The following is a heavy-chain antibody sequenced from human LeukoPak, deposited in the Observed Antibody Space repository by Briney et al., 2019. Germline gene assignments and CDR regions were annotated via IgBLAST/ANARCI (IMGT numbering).Heavy chain of an antibody. CDR1: GGSISSDDYY. J-gene: IGHJ4*02. CDR3: ARGGPLHVDTAMVTRDPTFDY. Sequence: PSETLSLTCTVSGGSISSDDYYWSWIRQPPGKGLEWIGEINHSGSTNYNPSLKSRVTISVDTSKNQFSLKLSSVTAADTAVYYCARGGPLHVDTAMVTRDPTFDYWGQGTLVTVSS. V-gene: IGHV4-34*01. D-gene: IGHD5-18*01. CDR2: INHSGST.